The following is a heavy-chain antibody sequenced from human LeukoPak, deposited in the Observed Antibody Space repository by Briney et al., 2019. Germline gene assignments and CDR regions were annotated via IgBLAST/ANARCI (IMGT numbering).Heavy chain of an antibody. V-gene: IGHV1-18*01. Sequence: ASVSVSCKASGYTFTSYGISWLRQAPGQGLDWMGWISGYNGNKNFAHHLQDRFTMTTDTSTSTAYIELRGLTSAATAVYYCARDPPAAASTDAWFDPWGQGTLVTVSS. CDR3: ARDPPAAASTDAWFDP. J-gene: IGHJ5*02. CDR1: GYTFTSYG. CDR2: ISGYNGNK. D-gene: IGHD6-13*01.